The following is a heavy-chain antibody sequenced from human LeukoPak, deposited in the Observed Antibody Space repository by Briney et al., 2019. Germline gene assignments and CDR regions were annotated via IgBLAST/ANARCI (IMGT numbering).Heavy chain of an antibody. CDR2: SKSRAGGGTV. Sequence: KPGGSPKISWSTSGFTFRDVLDRLVRQAPGKGLGGVGRSKSRAGGGTVDIAAPGQGRFTISRDDSKTTLSLQMNSLEIEETAVYYCTAGGDGTYSSDYWGQGTLVTVSS. J-gene: IGHJ4*02. CDR3: TAGGDGTYSSDY. CDR1: GFTFRDVL. V-gene: IGHV3-15*01. D-gene: IGHD1-26*01.